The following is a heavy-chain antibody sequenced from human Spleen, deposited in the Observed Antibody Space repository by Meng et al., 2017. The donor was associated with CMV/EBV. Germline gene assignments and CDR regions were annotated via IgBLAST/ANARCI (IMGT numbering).Heavy chain of an antibody. Sequence: ASVKVSCKTSGYSFTGYYIQWVRQAPGQGLEWMGWINPNSGDTNYAQSLQGRVTLTRDPSISTAYMELSRLTFDDTAVYYCARDLFKGSVRPASRRGWYFDLWGRGTLVTVSS. D-gene: IGHD3-10*01. V-gene: IGHV1-2*02. CDR2: INPNSGDT. CDR1: GYSFTGYY. CDR3: ARDLFKGSVRPASRRGWYFDL. J-gene: IGHJ2*01.